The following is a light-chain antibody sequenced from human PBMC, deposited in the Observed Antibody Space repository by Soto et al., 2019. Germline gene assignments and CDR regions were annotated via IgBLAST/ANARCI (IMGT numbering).Light chain of an antibody. V-gene: IGKV3-11*01. CDR1: QSVSSY. CDR3: HPLSDCLS. CDR2: DAS. Sequence: LTHTPGTLSFAPGERATLSFRASQSVSSYLVGYQQKPGQAPRLLIYDASNRATGIPARFSGSGSGTDFTLTISSLEPEDYAVYYSHPLSDCLSSGGGTKVDTK. J-gene: IGKJ4*01.